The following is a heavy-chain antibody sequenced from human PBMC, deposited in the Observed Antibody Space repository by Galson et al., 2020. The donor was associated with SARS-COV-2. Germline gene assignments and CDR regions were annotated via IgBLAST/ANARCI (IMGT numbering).Heavy chain of an antibody. D-gene: IGHD2-2*02. CDR2: INHSGGT. V-gene: IGHV4-34*01. CDR3: ARGRLVVVPAPIWGLGPHYHYYTLDV. J-gene: IGHJ6*02. CDR1: GGSFSDYS. Sequence: ETSETLSLTCAVYGGSFSDYSWTWIRQPPGKGLEWIGEINHSGGTNYSPSLKSRVTMSVDPSKNQFSLRLKSVTAADTGVYYCARGRLVVVPAPIWGLGPHYHYYTLDVWGQGTTVTVSS.